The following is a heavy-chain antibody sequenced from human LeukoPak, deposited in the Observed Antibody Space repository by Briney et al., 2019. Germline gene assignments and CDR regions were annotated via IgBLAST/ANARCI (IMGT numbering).Heavy chain of an antibody. CDR1: GVTFSSYG. V-gene: IGHV3-30*02. D-gene: IGHD6-19*01. CDR2: IRYDGSNK. J-gene: IGHJ4*02. CDR3: AKDPTYSSGWYYFDY. Sequence: GGSLRLSCAASGVTFSSYGMHSGCQAPGEGLWRVSLIRYDGSNKYYADSVKGRVTISRDNSKNTLYLQMHSLRAEDTAVYYCAKDPTYSSGWYYFDYWGQGTLVTVSS.